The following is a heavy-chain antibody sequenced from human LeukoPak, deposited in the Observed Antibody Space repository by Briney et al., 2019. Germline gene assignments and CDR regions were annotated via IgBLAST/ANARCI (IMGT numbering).Heavy chain of an antibody. CDR3: AREEGGSDP. D-gene: IGHD3-16*01. CDR2: IYYSGST. Sequence: SETLSLTCTVSGGATSSYYWSWIRQPPGKGLEWIGYIYYSGSTIYNPFLKSRVTISVDTSKNQFSLKLTSLTSADTAVYYCAREEGGSDPWGQGTLVTVSS. V-gene: IGHV4-59*01. CDR1: GGATSSYY. J-gene: IGHJ5*02.